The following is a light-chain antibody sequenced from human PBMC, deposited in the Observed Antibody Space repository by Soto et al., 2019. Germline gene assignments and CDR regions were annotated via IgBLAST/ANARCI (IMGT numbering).Light chain of an antibody. J-gene: IGKJ1*01. CDR1: QGISSY. Sequence: DIQLTQSPSFLSASVGDRVTITCRASQGISSYLAWYQQKPGKAPKLLIYAASTLQSGVPLRFSGSGSGTSFTLTISSLQPEDFATYYCQQYNSYPKTFGQGTKVDIK. V-gene: IGKV1-9*01. CDR2: AAS. CDR3: QQYNSYPKT.